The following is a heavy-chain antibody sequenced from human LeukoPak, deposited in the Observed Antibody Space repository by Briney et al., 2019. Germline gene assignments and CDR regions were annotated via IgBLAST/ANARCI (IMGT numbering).Heavy chain of an antibody. D-gene: IGHD3-22*01. J-gene: IGHJ4*02. CDR3: ARGYYDSSGNDY. Sequence: GGSLRLSCAASGFTFSSYAMHWVRQAPGKGLEWVAVISYDGSNKYYADSVKGRFTISGDNSKNTLYLQMNSLGAEDTAVYYCARGYYDSSGNDYWGQGTLVTVSS. CDR1: GFTFSSYA. V-gene: IGHV3-30-3*01. CDR2: ISYDGSNK.